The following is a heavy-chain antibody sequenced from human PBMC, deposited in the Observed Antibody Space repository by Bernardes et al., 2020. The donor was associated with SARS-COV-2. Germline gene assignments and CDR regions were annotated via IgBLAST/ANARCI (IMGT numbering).Heavy chain of an antibody. D-gene: IGHD6-25*01. V-gene: IGHV3-30*14. CDR1: GFTFSSYA. Sequence: GGSLRLSCGASGFTFSSYAMHWVRQAPGKGLEWVAVISHDGSNKNYADSVKGRFTISRDNSKNTLYLQMNSLRADDTAVYYGARDVRSYSSGLSYHYYDMDVWGQGTTVTVSS. J-gene: IGHJ6*02. CDR3: ARDVRSYSSGLSYHYYDMDV. CDR2: ISHDGSNK.